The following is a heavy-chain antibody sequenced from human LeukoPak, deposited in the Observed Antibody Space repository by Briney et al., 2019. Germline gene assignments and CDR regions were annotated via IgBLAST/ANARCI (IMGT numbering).Heavy chain of an antibody. CDR3: ARDLDTAMVDYFDY. Sequence: PGGSLRLSCAASGLTFYSYGMSWVRQAPGKGLEWVSGISGSGDTTYYADSVKGRFTISRDNSKNTLYLQMNSLRVEDTAVYYCARDLDTAMVDYFDYWGQGTLVTVSS. CDR2: ISGSGDTT. J-gene: IGHJ4*02. CDR1: GLTFYSYG. V-gene: IGHV3-23*01. D-gene: IGHD5-18*01.